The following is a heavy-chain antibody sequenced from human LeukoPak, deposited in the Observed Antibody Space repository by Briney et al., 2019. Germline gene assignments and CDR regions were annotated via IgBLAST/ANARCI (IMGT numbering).Heavy chain of an antibody. J-gene: IGHJ4*02. CDR2: INHSGST. D-gene: IGHD6-13*01. V-gene: IGHV4-34*01. Sequence: GSLRLSCEDSGFTFRSYEMNWVRQAPGKGLEWIGEINHSGSTYYNPSLKSRVTISVDTSKNQFSPKLSSVTAADTAVYYCARGGTVAAAGDFDYWGQGTLVTVSS. CDR3: ARGGTVAAAGDFDY. CDR1: GFTFRSYE.